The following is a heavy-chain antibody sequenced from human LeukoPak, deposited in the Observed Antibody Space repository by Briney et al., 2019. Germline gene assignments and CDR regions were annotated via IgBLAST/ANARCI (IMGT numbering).Heavy chain of an antibody. CDR1: GYSFINYG. CDR2: ISVNNGDT. V-gene: IGHV1-18*01. D-gene: IGHD6-19*01. Sequence: ASVKVSCKASGYSFINYGISWVRQAPGQGLEWMGWISVNNGDTNLAQKLQGRVTMTTDTSTSTAYMELRSLRSDDTAVYYCAREGYTSGFPFDIWGQGTMATVSS. J-gene: IGHJ3*02. CDR3: AREGYTSGFPFDI.